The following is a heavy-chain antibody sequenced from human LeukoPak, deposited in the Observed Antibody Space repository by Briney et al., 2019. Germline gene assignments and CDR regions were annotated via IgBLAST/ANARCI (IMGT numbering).Heavy chain of an antibody. V-gene: IGHV4-34*01. J-gene: IGHJ4*02. CDR2: INHSGST. Sequence: SETLSLTCAVYGGSFSGYYWSWIRQPPGKGLEWIGEINHSGSTNYNPSLKSRVTISVDTSKNQFSLKLSSVTAADTAVYYCARGNFDWLSHYFDYWGQGTLVTVSS. CDR1: GGSFSGYY. D-gene: IGHD3-9*01. CDR3: ARGNFDWLSHYFDY.